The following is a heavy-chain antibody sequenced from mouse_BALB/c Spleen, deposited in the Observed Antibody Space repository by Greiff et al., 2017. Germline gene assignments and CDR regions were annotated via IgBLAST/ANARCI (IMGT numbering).Heavy chain of an antibody. CDR1: GFTFSSYT. J-gene: IGHJ3*01. CDR3: ARGGNDGSNGWFAY. V-gene: IGHV5-12-2*01. CDR2: ISNGGGST. Sequence: EVKLVESGAGLVQPGGSLKLSCAASGFTFSSYTMSWVRQTPEKRLEWVAYISNGGGSTYYPDTVKGRFTISRDNAKNTLYLQMSSLKSEDTAMYYCARGGNDGSNGWFAYWGQGTLVTVSA. D-gene: IGHD1-1*01.